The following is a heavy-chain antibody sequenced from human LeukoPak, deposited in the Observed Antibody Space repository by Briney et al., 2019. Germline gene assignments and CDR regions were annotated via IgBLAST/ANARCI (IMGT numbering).Heavy chain of an antibody. D-gene: IGHD6-13*01. Sequence: SETLSLTCTVSGASISSHYWSWIRQPAGRGLEWIGRIYSNTGSTNYNPSLKSRVTLSVDTSKNQFSLKLSSVTAADTAVYYCASIRLSSSWRLKYFQHWGQGTLVTVSS. J-gene: IGHJ1*01. V-gene: IGHV4-4*07. CDR2: IYSNTGST. CDR3: ASIRLSSSWRLKYFQH. CDR1: GASISSHY.